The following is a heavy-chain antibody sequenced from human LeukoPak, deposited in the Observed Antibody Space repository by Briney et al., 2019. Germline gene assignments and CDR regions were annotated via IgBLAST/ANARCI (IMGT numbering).Heavy chain of an antibody. J-gene: IGHJ4*02. CDR2: IYHSGST. D-gene: IGHD2-15*01. Sequence: SQTLSLTCTVSGGSISSGSYYWVWIWQPPGKGLEWIGSIYHSGSTYYNPSLKSRVPISVDTSKNQFSLKLSSVTAADTAVYYCARGGAATGNFDYWGQGTLVTVSS. CDR3: ARGGAATGNFDY. CDR1: GGSISSGSYY. V-gene: IGHV4-39*07.